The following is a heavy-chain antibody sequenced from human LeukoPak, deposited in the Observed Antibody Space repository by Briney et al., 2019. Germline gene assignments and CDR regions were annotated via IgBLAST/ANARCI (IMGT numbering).Heavy chain of an antibody. V-gene: IGHV1-18*01. CDR3: ARSVPSDY. J-gene: IGHJ4*02. Sequence: ASVKVPCKTSGYTFTSFGISWVRQAPGQGLEWMGWISVYNGDTNFAQKFQGRVTMTTDTSTSTVYMELGNLRSDDTAVYYCARSVPSDYWGQGTLVTVSS. CDR2: ISVYNGDT. CDR1: GYTFTSFG.